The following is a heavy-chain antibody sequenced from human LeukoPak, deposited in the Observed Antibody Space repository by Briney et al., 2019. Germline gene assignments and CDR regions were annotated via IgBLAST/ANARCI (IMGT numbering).Heavy chain of an antibody. CDR3: ARSSGYYYTPLDY. CDR2: IWYDGSDK. Sequence: GRSLRLSCAASGFTFSNYGMHWVRQAPGKGLEWVAIIWYDGSDKYYADSVKGRFTISRDNPKNTLYLQMNSLRAEDTAVYYCARSSGYYYTPLDYWGQGTLVTVSS. J-gene: IGHJ4*02. D-gene: IGHD3-22*01. CDR1: GFTFSNYG. V-gene: IGHV3-33*01.